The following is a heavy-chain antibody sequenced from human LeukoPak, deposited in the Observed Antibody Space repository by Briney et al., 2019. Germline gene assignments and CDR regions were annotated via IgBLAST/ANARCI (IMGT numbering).Heavy chain of an antibody. CDR1: GGSFSGYY. V-gene: IGHV4-34*01. CDR3: ARHSRIWGSGSYSFGVNWFDP. Sequence: SETLSLTCAVYGGSFSGYYWSWIRQPPGKGLEWIGEINHSGSTNYNPSLKSRVTISVDTSKNQFSLKLSSVTAADTAVYYCARHSRIWGSGSYSFGVNWFDPWGQGTLVTVSS. J-gene: IGHJ5*02. CDR2: INHSGST. D-gene: IGHD3-10*01.